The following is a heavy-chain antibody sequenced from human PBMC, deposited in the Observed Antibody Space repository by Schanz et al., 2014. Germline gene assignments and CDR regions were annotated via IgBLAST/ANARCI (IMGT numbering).Heavy chain of an antibody. CDR1: GFTLSNYA. V-gene: IGHV3-48*01. Sequence: VQLVESGGDLVQPGGSLRLSCAVSGFTLSNYAMSWVRQAPGKGLEWVSYVSRSTPDIYYADSVKGRFTISRDNAKNSLYLQMNSLRVEDTAVYYCAASSGWHPSTDYWGQGTLVTVSS. CDR2: VSRSTPDI. CDR3: AASSGWHPSTDY. J-gene: IGHJ4*02. D-gene: IGHD6-19*01.